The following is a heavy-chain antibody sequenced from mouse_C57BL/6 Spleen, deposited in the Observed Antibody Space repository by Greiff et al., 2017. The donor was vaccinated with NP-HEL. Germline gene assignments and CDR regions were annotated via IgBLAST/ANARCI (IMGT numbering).Heavy chain of an antibody. CDR2: IYPRSGNT. V-gene: IGHV1-81*01. CDR1: GYTFTSYG. Sequence: QVQLQQSGAELARPGASVKLSCKASGYTFTSYGISWVKQRTGQGLEWIGEIYPRSGNTYYNEKFKGKATLTADKSSSTAYMELRSLTSEDSAVYFCARHSYGFNWYFDVWGTGTTVTVSS. D-gene: IGHD1-2*01. CDR3: ARHSYGFNWYFDV. J-gene: IGHJ1*03.